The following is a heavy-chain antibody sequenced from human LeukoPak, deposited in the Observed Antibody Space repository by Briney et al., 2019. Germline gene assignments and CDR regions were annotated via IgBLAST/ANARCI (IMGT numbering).Heavy chain of an antibody. CDR1: GFTFNKYW. V-gene: IGHV3-7*01. J-gene: IGHJ4*02. CDR3: ARGLATAAAY. Sequence: GGSLRLSCVDFGFTFNKYWMSWVRQAPGKGLEWLVNIDQDGSEKYYVDSVKGRFTISRDNAKNSVYLQMNSLRGEDTAVYYCARGLATAAAYWGQGTLVTVSS. D-gene: IGHD6-13*01. CDR2: IDQDGSEK.